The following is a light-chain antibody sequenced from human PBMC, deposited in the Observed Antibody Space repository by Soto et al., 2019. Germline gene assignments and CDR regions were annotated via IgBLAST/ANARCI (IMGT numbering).Light chain of an antibody. V-gene: IGKV3-20*01. J-gene: IGKJ4*01. CDR2: GAS. CDR1: QSLANSF. Sequence: EIVLTQSPGTLSSSPGERATLSCRASQSLANSFLAWYQQKPGQTPRLLIYGASTRATGIPNRFSGSGSGTDFTLTISRLEPEDFAVYYCQQYGTSPLTFGGGTKVEIK. CDR3: QQYGTSPLT.